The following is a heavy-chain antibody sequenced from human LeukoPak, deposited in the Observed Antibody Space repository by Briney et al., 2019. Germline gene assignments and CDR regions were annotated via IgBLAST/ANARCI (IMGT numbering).Heavy chain of an antibody. CDR3: ARGLRYDSSGYYHYYYYGMDV. D-gene: IGHD3-22*01. CDR2: INHSGST. CDR1: GGSFSGYY. J-gene: IGHJ6*02. V-gene: IGHV4-34*01. Sequence: SETLSITCAVYGGSFSGYYWSWIRQPPGKGLEWIGEINHSGSTNYNPSLKSRVTISVDTSKNQFSLKLSSVTAADTAVYYCARGLRYDSSGYYHYYYYGMDVWGQGTTVTVSS.